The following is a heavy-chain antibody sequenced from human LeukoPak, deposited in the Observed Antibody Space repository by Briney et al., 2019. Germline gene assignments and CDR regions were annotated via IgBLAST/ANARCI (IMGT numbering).Heavy chain of an antibody. CDR1: GFTFSSYA. D-gene: IGHD6-13*01. J-gene: IGHJ4*02. CDR3: ARFIAAPYYFDY. Sequence: GGSLRLSCAASGFTFSSYAMHWVRQAPGKGLEWVSSISSSSSCIYHADSVKGRFTISRDNAKNSLYLQMNSLRAEDTAVYYCARFIAAPYYFDYWGRGTLVTVSS. CDR2: ISSSSSCI. V-gene: IGHV3-21*01.